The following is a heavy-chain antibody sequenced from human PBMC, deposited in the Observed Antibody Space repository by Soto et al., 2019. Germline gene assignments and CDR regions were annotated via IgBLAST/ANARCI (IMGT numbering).Heavy chain of an antibody. CDR1: GGTFSSYT. Sequence: QVQLVQSGAEVKKPGSSVKVSCKASGGTFSSYTISWVRQAPGQGLEWMGRIIPILGIANYGQKFQGRITITPDKSTSITYMELRSLRTEDTAVYYCESGGGAAGTNYYSMDGWGQGATVTVSS. CDR2: IIPILGIA. V-gene: IGHV1-69*02. D-gene: IGHD6-13*01. CDR3: ESGGGAAGTNYYSMDG. J-gene: IGHJ6*02.